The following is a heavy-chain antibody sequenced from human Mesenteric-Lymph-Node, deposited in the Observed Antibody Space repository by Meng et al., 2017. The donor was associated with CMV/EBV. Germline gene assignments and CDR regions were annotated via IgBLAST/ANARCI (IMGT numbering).Heavy chain of an antibody. CDR3: ARVSDSSGLDY. J-gene: IGHJ4*02. V-gene: IGHV1-18*01. CDR1: GYSFSSYG. CDR2: ISAYNGNT. D-gene: IGHD3-22*01. Sequence: ASVKVSCKASGYSFSSYGISWVRQAPGQGLEWMGWISAYNGNTNYAQKFQGRVTMTTDTSTSTAYMELRSLRSDDTAVYYCARVSDSSGLDYWGQGTLVTVSS.